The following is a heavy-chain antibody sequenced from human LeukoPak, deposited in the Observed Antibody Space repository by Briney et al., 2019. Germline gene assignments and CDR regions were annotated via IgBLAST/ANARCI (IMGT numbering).Heavy chain of an antibody. Sequence: GGSLRLSCAASGFTFSSYGMHWVRQAPGKGLAWVAVIWYDGSNKYYANSVKGRFTISRDNSKNTLYLQMNSLRAEDTAVYYCASLYSSVDYWGQGTLVTVSS. CDR1: GFTFSSYG. J-gene: IGHJ4*02. CDR2: IWYDGSNK. V-gene: IGHV3-33*01. CDR3: ASLYSSVDY. D-gene: IGHD3-16*01.